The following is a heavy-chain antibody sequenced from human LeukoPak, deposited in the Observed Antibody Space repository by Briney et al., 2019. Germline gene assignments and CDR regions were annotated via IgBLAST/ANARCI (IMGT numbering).Heavy chain of an antibody. V-gene: IGHV3-23*01. J-gene: IGHJ4*02. CDR2: SGTDGDT. Sequence: GGSLRLSCVVSGFDFGGRGMSWVRQALGKGLEWVSTSGTDGDTYYADSVKGRFTISRDNSKNTVHLQMTSLRVEDTAVYYCATKTPGNYPYDYWGQGTLVIVSP. CDR3: ATKTPGNYPYDY. CDR1: GFDFGGRG. D-gene: IGHD3-22*01.